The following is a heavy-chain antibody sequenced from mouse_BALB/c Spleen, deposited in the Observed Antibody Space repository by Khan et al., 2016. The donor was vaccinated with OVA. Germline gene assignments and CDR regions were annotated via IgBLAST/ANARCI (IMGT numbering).Heavy chain of an antibody. CDR3: ARDDYDGAWFTY. CDR2: ITYDGSN. Sequence: EVQLQESGPGLVKPSQSLSLTCSVSGYSITGGYYWNWIRQFPGNKLEWMGYITYDGSNNYNPSLRNRISITRDTSKNQFFLKLNSVTTEDTATYSGARDDYDGAWFTYWGQGTLVTGSA. CDR1: GYSITGGYY. D-gene: IGHD2-4*01. J-gene: IGHJ3*01. V-gene: IGHV3-6*02.